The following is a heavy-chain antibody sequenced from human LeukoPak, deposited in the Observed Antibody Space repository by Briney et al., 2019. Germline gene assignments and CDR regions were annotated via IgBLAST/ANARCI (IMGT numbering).Heavy chain of an antibody. CDR1: GFMFSNYA. J-gene: IGHJ4*01. V-gene: IGHV3-30*02. Sequence: PGGSLRLSCAASGFMFSNYAMHWVRQAPGQGLDWVAFIRHDGTIKYYGDSVKGRFTISRDNSMNTLYLQLNSLRTDDAAAYYCARGDCSGDCYHPLYYWGQGSLVTVSS. CDR3: ARGDCSGDCYHPLYY. CDR2: IRHDGTIK. D-gene: IGHD2-21*02.